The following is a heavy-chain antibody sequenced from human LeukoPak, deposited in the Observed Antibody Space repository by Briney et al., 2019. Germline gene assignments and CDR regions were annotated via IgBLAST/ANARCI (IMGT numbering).Heavy chain of an antibody. D-gene: IGHD3-10*01. CDR3: ARASVTMDYYGSSWFDP. CDR2: INPNSGGT. Sequence: ASVKVSCKASGYTFTGYYMHWVRQAPGQGLEWMGRINPNSGGTNYAQKFQGRVTMTRDTSISTAYMELSRLRSDYTAVYYCARASVTMDYYGSSWFDPWGQGTLVTVSS. J-gene: IGHJ5*02. V-gene: IGHV1-2*06. CDR1: GYTFTGYY.